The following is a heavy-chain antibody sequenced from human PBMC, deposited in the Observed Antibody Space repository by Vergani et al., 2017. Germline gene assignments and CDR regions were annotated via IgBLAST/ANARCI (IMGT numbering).Heavy chain of an antibody. Sequence: EVQLVESGGGLVQPGGSLRLSCAASGFTFSSSSMNWVRQAPGKGLEWVSYISSSSSTIYYADSVKGRFTISRDNAKNSLYLQMNSLRAEDTAVYYCARDSGGLRYFDWPRFDPWGQGTLVTVSS. J-gene: IGHJ5*02. V-gene: IGHV3-48*01. CDR1: GFTFSSSS. CDR2: ISSSSSTI. CDR3: ARDSGGLRYFDWPRFDP. D-gene: IGHD3-9*01.